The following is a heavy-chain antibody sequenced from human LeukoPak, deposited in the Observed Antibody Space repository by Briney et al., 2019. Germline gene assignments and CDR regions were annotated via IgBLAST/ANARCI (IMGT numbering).Heavy chain of an antibody. V-gene: IGHV3-33*01. Sequence: GGSLRLSCAASGFTFSSYGMHWVRQAPGKGLEWVAVIWNDGSQKYYADSVKGRFTISRDNSKNTLYLQMNSPRAEDTAVYYCARDKGPYYFDQWGQGTLLTVSS. CDR2: IWNDGSQK. CDR3: ARDKGPYYFDQ. J-gene: IGHJ4*02. CDR1: GFTFSSYG.